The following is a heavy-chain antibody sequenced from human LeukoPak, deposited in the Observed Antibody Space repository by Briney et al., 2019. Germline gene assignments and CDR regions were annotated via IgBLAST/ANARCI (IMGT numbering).Heavy chain of an antibody. CDR3: ARLGVAGDPSSAEYFQH. CDR1: GGTFSSYA. CDR2: ISLYNPKT. Sequence: ASVKVSCEASGGTFSSYAISWVRQAPGQGLDWMGWISLYNPKTNYAQKFQGRVTMTTDTSTSTAYMELMSLRSDDTAVYYCARLGVAGDPSSAEYFQHWGQGTLVTVSS. V-gene: IGHV1-18*01. D-gene: IGHD6-19*01. J-gene: IGHJ1*01.